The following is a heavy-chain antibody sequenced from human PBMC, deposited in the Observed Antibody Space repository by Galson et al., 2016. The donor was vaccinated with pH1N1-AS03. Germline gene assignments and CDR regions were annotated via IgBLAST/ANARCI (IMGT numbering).Heavy chain of an antibody. V-gene: IGHV3-21*01. CDR3: ARDRPRYCSGTSCYVRYFDY. J-gene: IGHJ4*02. Sequence: LRLSCAASGFTFSGYSMNWVRQAPGKGLEWVSTISSGGDYIYSSDSLKGRFTISRDNAKNSLYLQMNSLRAEDTAVCYCARDRPRYCSGTSCYVRYFDYWGQGTLVTVSS. D-gene: IGHD2-2*01. CDR1: GFTFSGYS. CDR2: ISSGGDYI.